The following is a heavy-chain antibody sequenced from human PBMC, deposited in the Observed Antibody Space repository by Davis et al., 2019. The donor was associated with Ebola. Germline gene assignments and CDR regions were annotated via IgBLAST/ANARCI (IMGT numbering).Heavy chain of an antibody. Sequence: AASVKVSCKASGYTFTNFYMHWVRQAPGQGLEWVGRIIPTLGTPNYAQKFQGRLTITADKSTSTPYSTAYMELSSLRYEDTAMYYCARRRDGYWGQGTLVTVSS. CDR1: GYTFTNFY. V-gene: IGHV1-69*08. J-gene: IGHJ4*02. CDR2: IIPTLGTP. D-gene: IGHD5-24*01. CDR3: ARRRDGY.